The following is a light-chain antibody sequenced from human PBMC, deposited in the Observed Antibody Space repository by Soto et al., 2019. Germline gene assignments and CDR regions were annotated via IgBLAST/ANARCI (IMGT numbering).Light chain of an antibody. Sequence: DIQMTQSPATLSASVGDRVTITCRASQSVRSWLAWYQQKPGTAPKLLIFDASRLESGVPSRFSGSASGTEFTLTISSLQPDDFATYYCLQHNTYPWTFGQGTKVDIK. V-gene: IGKV1-5*01. CDR3: LQHNTYPWT. CDR1: QSVRSW. CDR2: DAS. J-gene: IGKJ1*01.